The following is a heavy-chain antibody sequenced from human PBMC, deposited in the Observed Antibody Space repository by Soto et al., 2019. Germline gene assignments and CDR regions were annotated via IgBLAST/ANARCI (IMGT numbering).Heavy chain of an antibody. CDR3: VRGGGGGLFDP. J-gene: IGHJ5*02. CDR1: GFTFGYSY. Sequence: LRLSCSGSGFTFGYSYMSWIRQAPGKGLEWLSYISPGSRYPAYADSVKGRFTISRDNAKRSLYLQMMSLTAEDTAIYYCVRGGGGGLFDPWGQGTMVTVSS. D-gene: IGHD2-15*01. V-gene: IGHV3-11*06. CDR2: ISPGSRYP.